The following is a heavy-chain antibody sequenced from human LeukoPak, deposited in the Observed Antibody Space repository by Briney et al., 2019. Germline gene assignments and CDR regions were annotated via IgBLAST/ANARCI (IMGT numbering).Heavy chain of an antibody. CDR3: ARETYYYGSNDY. J-gene: IGHJ4*02. Sequence: PSETLSLTCTVSGYSITSGYYWGWIRQPPGKGLEWIGRIYTSGSTNYNPSLKSRVTMSVDTSKNQFSLKLSSVTAADTAVYYCARETYYYGSNDYWGQGTLVTVSS. V-gene: IGHV4-38-2*02. CDR1: GYSITSGYY. CDR2: IYTSGST. D-gene: IGHD3-10*01.